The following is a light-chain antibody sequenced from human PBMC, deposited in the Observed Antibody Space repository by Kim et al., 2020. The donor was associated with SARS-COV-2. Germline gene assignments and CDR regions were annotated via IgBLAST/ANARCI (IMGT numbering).Light chain of an antibody. Sequence: GTPVPIPVPRASASMASNKLRWYQPPPGSPPTTVFYGDNQRPSGVPDRFSGSIDGSSNSASLPIFGLKTEDGADYYCQSYDSSNWVFGGGTQLTVL. CDR2: GDN. CDR3: QSYDSSNWV. CDR1: SASMASNK. J-gene: IGLJ3*02. V-gene: IGLV6-57*01.